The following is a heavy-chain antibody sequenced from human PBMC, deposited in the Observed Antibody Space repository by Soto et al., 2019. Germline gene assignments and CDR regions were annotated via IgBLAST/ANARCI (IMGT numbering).Heavy chain of an antibody. J-gene: IGHJ4*02. CDR2: IIPVLGIA. CDR3: ARDEPGNGGYFDY. V-gene: IGHV1-69*08. CDR1: GGTLSYT. Sequence: QVQLVQSGAEVKKPGSSVKVSCKASGGTLSYTISWVRQAPGQGLEWMGRIIPVLGIADPAQKFQGRVTITADKSTSTVYMELSSLRSEDTAVYYCARDEPGNGGYFDYWGQGTLVTVSS. D-gene: IGHD3-16*01.